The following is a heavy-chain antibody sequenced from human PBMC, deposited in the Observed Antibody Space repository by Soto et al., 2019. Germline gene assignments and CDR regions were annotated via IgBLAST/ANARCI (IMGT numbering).Heavy chain of an antibody. D-gene: IGHD3-10*01. J-gene: IGHJ4*02. CDR1: GYMFVTYG. V-gene: IGHV1-18*01. Sequence: QVQLVQSGAEVKKPGASVKVSCKASGYMFVTYGINWVRQAPGQGLEWMGWISAYNGNTKYAQNLQGRVTMTTDASTSTAYMEMRSLRSDDTAVYYCARDLDGSGSYYTDYWGPGNLVTVSS. CDR3: ARDLDGSGSYYTDY. CDR2: ISAYNGNT.